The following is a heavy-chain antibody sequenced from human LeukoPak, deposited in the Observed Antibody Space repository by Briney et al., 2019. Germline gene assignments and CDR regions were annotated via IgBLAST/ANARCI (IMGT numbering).Heavy chain of an antibody. CDR3: AELGITMIGGV. J-gene: IGHJ6*04. D-gene: IGHD3-10*02. V-gene: IGHV3-48*03. CDR1: GFTFSSYE. Sequence: GGSLRLSCAASGFTFSSYEMNWVRQAPGKGLEWVSYISSSGSTIYYADSVKGRFTISRDSAKNSLYLQMNSMRAEDTAVYYCAELGITMIGGVWGKGTTVTISS. CDR2: ISSSGSTI.